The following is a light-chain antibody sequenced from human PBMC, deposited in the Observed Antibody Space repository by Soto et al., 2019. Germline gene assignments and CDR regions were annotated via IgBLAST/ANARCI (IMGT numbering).Light chain of an antibody. CDR3: QQAYGAPPT. CDR2: AAA. V-gene: IGKV1-39*01. Sequence: DIQMTQSPSSLSASVGYRVTITCLASQSITTYLNWYQQTSGEAPKLLIYAAARLQTGVPSRFSGSGSGTDFPLTISSLQPEDFETYYCQQAYGAPPTFGQGTKVDIK. CDR1: QSITTY. J-gene: IGKJ1*01.